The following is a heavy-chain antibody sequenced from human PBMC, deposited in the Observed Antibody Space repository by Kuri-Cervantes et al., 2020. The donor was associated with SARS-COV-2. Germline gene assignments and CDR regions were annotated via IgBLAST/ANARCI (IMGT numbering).Heavy chain of an antibody. V-gene: IGHV1-69*13. CDR1: GGTFSSYA. CDR2: ITPIFGRA. Sequence: SVKVSCKASGGTFSSYAICWVRQAPGQGLEWMGDITPIFGRANSAQKFQGRITMTADEATNTAYMELSSLTFEDTAVYYCARDRGIFGVVISLSGMDVWGQGTTVTVSS. J-gene: IGHJ6*02. D-gene: IGHD3-3*01. CDR3: ARDRGIFGVVISLSGMDV.